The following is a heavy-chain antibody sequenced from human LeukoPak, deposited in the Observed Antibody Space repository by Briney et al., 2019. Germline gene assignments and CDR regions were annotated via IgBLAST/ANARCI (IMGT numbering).Heavy chain of an antibody. V-gene: IGHV3-20*04. CDR2: INWSGGST. J-gene: IGHJ4*02. Sequence: PGGSLRLPCTASGFAFDEHGMSWVRQVPGKGLEWVSGINWSGGSTGYADPLRGRFTISRDNAKNSLYLQMDSLRAEDTALYYCARAPITRPFYFDYWGQGTLVTVSS. CDR3: ARAPITRPFYFDY. CDR1: GFAFDEHG. D-gene: IGHD3-10*01.